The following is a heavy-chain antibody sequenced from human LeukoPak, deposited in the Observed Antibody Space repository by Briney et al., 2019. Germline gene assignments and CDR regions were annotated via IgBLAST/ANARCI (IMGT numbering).Heavy chain of an antibody. J-gene: IGHJ5*02. CDR3: ARDIWRSSA. CDR1: GVSIIRGGYS. Sequence: SQTQPLTCAVSGVSIIRGGYSWTCIRHPPGKGLEWIGCIYHTGSTYYNPSLKSRVTMSVDKSKNQFSLKLNSVTAADTAVYFCARDIWRSSASGQGTLVSVSS. V-gene: IGHV4-30-2*01. CDR2: IYHTGST. D-gene: IGHD1-26*01.